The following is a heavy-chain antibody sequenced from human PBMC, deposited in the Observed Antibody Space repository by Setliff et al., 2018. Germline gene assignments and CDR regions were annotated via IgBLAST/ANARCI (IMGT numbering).Heavy chain of an antibody. CDR2: IIPIFGTA. CDR1: GGTFSSYA. V-gene: IGHV1-69*13. J-gene: IGHJ4*02. D-gene: IGHD3-3*01. Sequence: ASVKVSCKASGGTFSSYAISWVRQAPGQGLEWMGGIIPIFGTANYAQKFQGRVAITADESTSTAYMELSSLRSEDTAVYYCASSRDYNFWSGYYSPLDYWGQGTLVTVSS. CDR3: ASSRDYNFWSGYYSPLDY.